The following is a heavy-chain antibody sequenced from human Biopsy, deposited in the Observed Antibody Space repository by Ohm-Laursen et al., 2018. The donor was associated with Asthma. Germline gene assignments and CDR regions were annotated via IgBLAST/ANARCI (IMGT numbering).Heavy chain of an antibody. CDR2: IKHDGSEK. CDR3: AKEGVAGTHIED. CDR1: GFTFGDYC. Sequence: SLRLSCAASGFTFGDYCMSWVRQVPGQGLEWVANIKHDGSEKNHVDSLKGRFTISRDNSKNTLSLQMNSLTAEDTAVYYCAKEGVAGTHIEDWGQGTLVTVSS. J-gene: IGHJ4*02. D-gene: IGHD6-19*01. V-gene: IGHV3-7*01.